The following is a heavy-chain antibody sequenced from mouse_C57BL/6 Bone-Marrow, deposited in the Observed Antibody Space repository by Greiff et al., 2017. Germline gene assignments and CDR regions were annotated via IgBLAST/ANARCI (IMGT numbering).Heavy chain of an antibody. Sequence: QVQLKQSGAELARPGASVKLSCKASGYTFTSYGLSWVKQRTGQGLEWIGEIYPRSGNTYYNEKFKGKATLTADKSSSTAYMELRSLTSEDSAVYFCARDSSGRAWFAYWGQGTLVTVSA. CDR2: IYPRSGNT. D-gene: IGHD3-2*02. J-gene: IGHJ3*01. CDR1: GYTFTSYG. V-gene: IGHV1-81*01. CDR3: ARDSSGRAWFAY.